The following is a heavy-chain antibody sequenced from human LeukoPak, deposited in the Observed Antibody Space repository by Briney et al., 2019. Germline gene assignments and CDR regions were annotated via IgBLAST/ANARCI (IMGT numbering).Heavy chain of an antibody. Sequence: SETLSLTCGVFGVSINDYYWSWIRQSPGKGLEWIGEISHTEGTRYNPSLESRVTMSVGTSENQLSLKLIFVTAADAAVYYCARIRCGHSGSVCYNHWGLGTLVTVSS. CDR2: ISHTEGT. J-gene: IGHJ4*02. V-gene: IGHV4-34*01. D-gene: IGHD2-21*01. CDR1: GVSINDYY. CDR3: ARIRCGHSGSVCYNH.